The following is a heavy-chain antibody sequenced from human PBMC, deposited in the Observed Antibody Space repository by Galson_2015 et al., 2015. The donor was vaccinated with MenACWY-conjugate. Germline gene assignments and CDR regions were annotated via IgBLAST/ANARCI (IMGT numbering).Heavy chain of an antibody. CDR3: ARDGSGWYAVDY. V-gene: IGHV3-30*01. CDR2: ISHDGTNK. Sequence: SLRLSCAASGFTFSSRAMHWVRQAPGKGLEWVAVISHDGTNKWYADSVKGRFTISRDNSKNTLDLQMNSLRAEDTAVYYCARDGSGWYAVDYCGQGTLVTVSS. CDR1: GFTFSSRA. D-gene: IGHD6-19*01. J-gene: IGHJ4*02.